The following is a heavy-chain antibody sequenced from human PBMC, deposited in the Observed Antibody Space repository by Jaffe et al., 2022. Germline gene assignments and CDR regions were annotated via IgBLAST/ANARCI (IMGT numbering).Heavy chain of an antibody. J-gene: IGHJ4*02. Sequence: QLQLQESGPGLVKPSETLSLTCTVSGGSISSSSYYWGWIRQPPGKGLEWIGSIYYSGSTYYNPSLKSRVTISVDTSKNQFSLKLSSVTAADTAVYYCARHWYSGYDSRVGSIDYWGQGTLVTVSS. CDR2: IYYSGST. CDR3: ARHWYSGYDSRVGSIDY. CDR1: GGSISSSSYY. D-gene: IGHD5-12*01. V-gene: IGHV4-39*01.